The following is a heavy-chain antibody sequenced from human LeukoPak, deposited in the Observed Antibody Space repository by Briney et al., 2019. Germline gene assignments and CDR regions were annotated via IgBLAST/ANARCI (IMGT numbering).Heavy chain of an antibody. CDR2: ISDNEGI. CDR1: SDSFSGTY. Sequence: SETLSLTCSVYSDSFSGTYWSWLRQAPGKGLDLIGEISDNEGIKYSPSLKSRVTISVDTTKNQFSLKLTSVSAADTAVYYCARGLDRSKAGYWGQGSLVTVSS. CDR3: ARGLDRSKAGY. D-gene: IGHD6-6*01. J-gene: IGHJ4*02. V-gene: IGHV4-34*01.